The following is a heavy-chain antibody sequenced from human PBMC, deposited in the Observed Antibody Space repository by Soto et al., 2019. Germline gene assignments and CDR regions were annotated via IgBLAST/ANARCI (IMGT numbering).Heavy chain of an antibody. CDR1: GGSVSSGSYY. V-gene: IGHV4-61*01. CDR3: ARDSSSSGRYYYYYGMDV. CDR2: IYYSGST. J-gene: IGHJ6*02. Sequence: QVQLQESGPGLVKPSETLSLTCTVSGGSVSSGSYYWSWIRQPPGKGLEWIGYIYYSGSTNYNPSLKSRVTISVGTSKNQFSLKLSSVTAADTAVYYCARDSSSSGRYYYYYGMDVWGQGTTVTVSS. D-gene: IGHD6-6*01.